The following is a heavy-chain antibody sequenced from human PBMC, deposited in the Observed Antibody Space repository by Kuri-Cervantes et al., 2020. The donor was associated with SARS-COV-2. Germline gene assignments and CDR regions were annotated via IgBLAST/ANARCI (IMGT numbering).Heavy chain of an antibody. D-gene: IGHD1-26*01. J-gene: IGHJ4*02. CDR1: GYTVTELS. CDR3: ARVVGATKTPFDY. CDR2: FDPEYGEI. Sequence: GESLKISCKVSGYTVTELSMHWVRQAPGKGLEWMGGFDPEYGEIIYAQKFQGRVTMTEDTSTDTEYMELSSLRSDDTAVYYCARVVGATKTPFDYWGQGTLVTVSS. V-gene: IGHV1-24*01.